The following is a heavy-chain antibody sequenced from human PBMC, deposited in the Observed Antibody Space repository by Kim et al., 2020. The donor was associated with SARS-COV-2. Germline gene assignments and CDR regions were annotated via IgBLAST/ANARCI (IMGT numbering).Heavy chain of an antibody. CDR2: IYYSGST. CDR3: ASGGPYCDGDCYSVDWLEYYFDY. CDR1: GGSISSYY. D-gene: IGHD2-21*02. Sequence: SETLSLTCTVSGGSISSYYWSWIRQPPGKGLEWIGYIYYSGSTHYNPSLKSRVTISVDTSKNQFSLKLSSVTAADTAVYYCASGGPYCDGDCYSVDWLEYYFDYWGQGTLVTVAS. V-gene: IGHV4-59*13. J-gene: IGHJ4*02.